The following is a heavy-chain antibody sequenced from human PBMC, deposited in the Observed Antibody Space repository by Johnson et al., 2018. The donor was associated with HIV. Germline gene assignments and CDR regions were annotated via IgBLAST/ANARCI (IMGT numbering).Heavy chain of an antibody. Sequence: QVQLVESGGGVVQPGRSLRLSCVASRFTFSSYPMHWVRQCPGKGLAWVALISYDGRNKYYTASVKGRFTISRDNSKNTLSLQMDSLRPEDTAVYYGARDPAYSSTWEGAFDVWGQGTMVTVSS. D-gene: IGHD6-19*01. CDR3: ARDPAYSSTWEGAFDV. V-gene: IGHV3-30*04. CDR1: RFTFSSYP. CDR2: ISYDGRNK. J-gene: IGHJ3*01.